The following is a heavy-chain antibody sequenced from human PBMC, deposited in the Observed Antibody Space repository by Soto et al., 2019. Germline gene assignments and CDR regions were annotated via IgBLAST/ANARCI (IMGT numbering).Heavy chain of an antibody. CDR3: AREPATAKPEGVDF. Sequence: QVQLVESAAEVRQPGASVKVSCKASGYTSSDYYIHWVRQAPEQGREWMGWINPNSGGTKYAPKFQGGVTMTRDTSITTAYMELSRLRSGDTAVYYCAREPATAKPEGVDFWGQGTLVTVSS. CDR1: GYTSSDYY. V-gene: IGHV1-2*02. CDR2: INPNSGGT. J-gene: IGHJ4*02. D-gene: IGHD1-1*01.